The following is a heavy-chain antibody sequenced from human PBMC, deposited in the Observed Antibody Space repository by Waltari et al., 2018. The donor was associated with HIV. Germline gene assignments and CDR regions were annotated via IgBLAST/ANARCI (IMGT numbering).Heavy chain of an antibody. CDR1: GGSFSGYF. D-gene: IGHD6-6*01. CDR3: ARGKDLFTYNISSVVWFDS. CDR2: INHRESS. J-gene: IGHJ5*01. V-gene: IGHV4-34*01. Sequence: QVRLQQWGAGLLKPSETLSLTCAVYGGSFSGYFWSWIRQPPGQGLEWIGEINHRESSNSNPSLKSRVTMSVDTFKNQFSLKGASVTAADTAVYYCARGKDLFTYNISSVVWFDSWGQGTPVTVSS.